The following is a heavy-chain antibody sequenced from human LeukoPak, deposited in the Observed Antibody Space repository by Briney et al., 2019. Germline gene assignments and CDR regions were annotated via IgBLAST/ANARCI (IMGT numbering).Heavy chain of an antibody. CDR1: GFTFSSYG. J-gene: IGHJ4*02. D-gene: IGHD2-2*01. CDR3: AKPSAPWWYIVVVPAALDY. CDR2: ISYDGSNK. V-gene: IGHV3-30*18. Sequence: GRSLRLSCAASGFTFSSYGMHWVRQAPGKGLEWVAVISYDGSNKYYADSVKGRFTISRDNSKNTLYLQMNSLRAEDTAVYYCAKPSAPWWYIVVVPAALDYWGQGTLVTVSS.